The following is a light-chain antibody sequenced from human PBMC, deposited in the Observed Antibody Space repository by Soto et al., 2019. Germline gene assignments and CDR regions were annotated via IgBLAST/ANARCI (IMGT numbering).Light chain of an antibody. V-gene: IGKV3-20*01. CDR3: QQYGTLPPT. J-gene: IGKJ4*01. CDR1: QTVSNTY. CDR2: GAS. Sequence: EFVLTQSPGTLSLSPGERATLSCRASQTVSNTYLAWYQQKSGQAPKFLIYGASNRPTGIPDRFSGSGSGTDFTLTISRLEPEDFEVYYCQQYGTLPPTFGGGTKVEI.